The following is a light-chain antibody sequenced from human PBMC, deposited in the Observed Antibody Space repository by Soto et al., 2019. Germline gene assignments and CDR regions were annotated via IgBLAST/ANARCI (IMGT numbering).Light chain of an antibody. CDR2: DAS. J-gene: IGKJ4*01. CDR3: QQRSNWPRVT. Sequence: EIVLTQSPATLSLSPGERATLSCRASQSVSSYLAWYQQKPGQAPRLLIYDASNRATGIPARFSGSGSGTDFTHTINSREPEDFAFYYCQQRSNWPRVTFGGGTKVESK. V-gene: IGKV3-11*01. CDR1: QSVSSY.